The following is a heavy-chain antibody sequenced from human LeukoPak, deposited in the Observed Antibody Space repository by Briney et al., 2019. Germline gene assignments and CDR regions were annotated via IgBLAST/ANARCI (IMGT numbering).Heavy chain of an antibody. J-gene: IGHJ4*02. CDR3: AKSRYEYSGSYLSY. Sequence: PGGSLRLSCAAPGFTFSSYAMSWVRQAPGKGLEWVSAISGSGGSTYYADSVKGRFTISRDNSKNTLYLQMNSLRAEDTAVYYCAKSRYEYSGSYLSYWGQGTLVTASS. CDR2: ISGSGGST. CDR1: GFTFSSYA. V-gene: IGHV3-23*01. D-gene: IGHD1-26*01.